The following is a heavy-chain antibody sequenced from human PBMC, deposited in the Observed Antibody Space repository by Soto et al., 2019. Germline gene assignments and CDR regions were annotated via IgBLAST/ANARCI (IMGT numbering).Heavy chain of an antibody. V-gene: IGHV4-30-2*01. D-gene: IGHD3-3*01. J-gene: IGHJ4*02. CDR2: IYHSGST. Sequence: SETLSLTCAVSGGSISSGGYSWSWIRQPPGKGLEWIGYIYHSGSTYYNPSLKSRVTISVDRSKNQFSLKLNSVTAADTAVYFYARQVLEKIDSSGQGTLLTVSS. CDR3: ARQVLEKIDS. CDR1: GGSISSGGYS.